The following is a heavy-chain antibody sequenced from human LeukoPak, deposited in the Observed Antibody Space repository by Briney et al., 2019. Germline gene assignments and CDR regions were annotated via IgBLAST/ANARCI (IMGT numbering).Heavy chain of an antibody. V-gene: IGHV1-3*01. Sequence: GASVKVSCKASGYTFTTCTIHWVRQAPGQRLEWMGWINAGNGNTKYSQNFQGRVTITRDTSASTAYMELSSLRSEDTAVYCCARDLSGWYYFDYWGQGTLVTVSS. J-gene: IGHJ4*02. CDR3: ARDLSGWYYFDY. CDR1: GYTFTTCT. CDR2: INAGNGNT. D-gene: IGHD6-19*01.